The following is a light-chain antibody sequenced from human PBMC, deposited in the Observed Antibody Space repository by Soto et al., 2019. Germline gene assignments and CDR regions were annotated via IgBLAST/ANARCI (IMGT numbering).Light chain of an antibody. V-gene: IGKV3-11*01. CDR2: GAS. CDR1: QSVSSN. J-gene: IGKJ3*01. CDR3: QQRSNWPPFT. Sequence: EIVMTQSPATLSVSPGERATLSCRASQSVSSNLAWYQQKPGQAPRLLIYGASNRATGIPARFSGTRYGPDFTLTIRRLEPEDFAVYYCQQRSNWPPFTFGPGTKVDIK.